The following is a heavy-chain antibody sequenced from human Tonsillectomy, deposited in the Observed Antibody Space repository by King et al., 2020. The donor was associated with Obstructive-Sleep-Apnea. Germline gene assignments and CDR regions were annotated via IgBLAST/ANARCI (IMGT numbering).Heavy chain of an antibody. D-gene: IGHD1-14*01. V-gene: IGHV3-30*02. CDR3: AKGLSDHFYYHYGMDV. Sequence: VQLVESGGGVVQPGGSLRLSCAASGFTFSSYAMQWVRQAPGKGLEWVAFIRYDGRNKYYADSVKGRFTISRDNSKNTLYLQMNSLRPEDTAVYYCAKGLSDHFYYHYGMDVWGQGTTVTVSS. CDR1: GFTFSSYA. J-gene: IGHJ6*02. CDR2: IRYDGRNK.